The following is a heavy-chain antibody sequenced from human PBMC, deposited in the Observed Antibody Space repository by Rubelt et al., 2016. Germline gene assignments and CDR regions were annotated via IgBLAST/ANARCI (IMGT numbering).Heavy chain of an antibody. CDR3: ARTYRYYSDY. J-gene: IGHJ4*02. CDR1: GGSFSGYY. CDR2: SNVRGST. Sequence: QVQLRQWGAGLLKPSETLSLTCAVYGGSFSGYYWTWIRQPPGKGLEWIGESNVRGSTNYNPSLKSRVTISVDTSKNQFSLKVYSVTAADTAVYYCARTYRYYSDYWGQGTLVTVSS. D-gene: IGHD1-26*01. V-gene: IGHV4-34*01.